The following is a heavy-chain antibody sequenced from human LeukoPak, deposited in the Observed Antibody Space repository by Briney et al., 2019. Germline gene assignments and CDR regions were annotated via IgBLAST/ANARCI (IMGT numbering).Heavy chain of an antibody. CDR2: INNSRST. D-gene: IGHD3-16*01. V-gene: IGHV4-34*01. Sequence: SETLSPTCAVCGGSSSGLYLGCVRQPPGNGLGWSGEINNSRSTNYNPSIKTRVTISVDTSKNQFSLKLSSVTAADTAVYYCARALYDDVWGSSSSNDFDIWGQGTMVTVSS. CDR1: GGSSSGLY. J-gene: IGHJ3*02. CDR3: ARALYDDVWGSSSSNDFDI.